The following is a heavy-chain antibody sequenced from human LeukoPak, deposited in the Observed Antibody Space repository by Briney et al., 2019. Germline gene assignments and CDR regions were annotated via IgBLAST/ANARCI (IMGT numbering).Heavy chain of an antibody. CDR2: IYPSGSST. Sequence: GGSLRLSCAASGFDFSTYTMIWFRQAPGKRLEWVSEIYPSGSSTFYADSVKGRFTISRDNSKNTLFLHMASLRAEDTALYYCAKDSKPDGFGDVDYWGRGTLVTVSS. J-gene: IGHJ4*02. D-gene: IGHD3-10*01. CDR1: GFDFSTYT. V-gene: IGHV3-23*01. CDR3: AKDSKPDGFGDVDY.